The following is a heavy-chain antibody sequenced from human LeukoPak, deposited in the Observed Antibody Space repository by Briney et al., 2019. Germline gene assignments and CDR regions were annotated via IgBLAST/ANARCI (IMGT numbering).Heavy chain of an antibody. CDR2: INANTGNP. V-gene: IGHV7-4-1*02. Sequence: ASVKVSCKASGYTFTSYDINWVRQAPGQGLEWMGWINANTGNPTYAQGSTGRFVFSLDTSVSTAYLQISSLKAEDTAVYYCARDVLLPSHSPDYWGQGTLVTVSS. J-gene: IGHJ4*02. D-gene: IGHD3-10*01. CDR3: ARDVLLPSHSPDY. CDR1: GYTFTSYD.